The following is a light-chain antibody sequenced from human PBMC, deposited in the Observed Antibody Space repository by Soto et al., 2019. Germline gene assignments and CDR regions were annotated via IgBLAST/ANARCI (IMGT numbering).Light chain of an antibody. CDR2: DVS. Sequence: QSALTQPASVSGSPGQSITISCTGTSSDVGGYNYVSWYQQHPGKAPKLMIYDVSNRPSGVSNRSSGSKSGNTASLTISGLQAEDEADYYCSSYTSSSPYVFGTGNKVTVL. J-gene: IGLJ1*01. V-gene: IGLV2-14*01. CDR3: SSYTSSSPYV. CDR1: SSDVGGYNY.